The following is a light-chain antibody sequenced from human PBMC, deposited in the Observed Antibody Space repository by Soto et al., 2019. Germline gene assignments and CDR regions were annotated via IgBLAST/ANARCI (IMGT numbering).Light chain of an antibody. J-gene: IGKJ3*01. CDR2: DAS. CDR3: QQRSNWPPRLT. CDR1: QSVSSY. Sequence: EIVLTQSPATLSLSPGERATLSCRASQSVSSYLAWYQQKPGQAPRLLIYDASNRATGIPARFSGSGSGTDFTLTISSLEPEDFAVYYCQQRSNWPPRLTFGPGTKVDNK. V-gene: IGKV3-11*01.